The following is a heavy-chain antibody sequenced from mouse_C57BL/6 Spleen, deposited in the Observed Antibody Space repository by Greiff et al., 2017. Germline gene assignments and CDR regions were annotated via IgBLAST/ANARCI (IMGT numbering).Heavy chain of an antibody. J-gene: IGHJ4*01. Sequence: QVQLKQPGAELVRPGSSVKLSCKASGYTFTSYWMHWVKQRPIQGLEWIGNIDPSDSETHYNQKFKDKATLTVDKSSSTAYMQLSSLTSEDSAVYYCARRGVYYRTGAMDYWGQGTSVTVSS. CDR1: GYTFTSYW. D-gene: IGHD1-1*01. CDR2: IDPSDSET. CDR3: ARRGVYYRTGAMDY. V-gene: IGHV1-52*01.